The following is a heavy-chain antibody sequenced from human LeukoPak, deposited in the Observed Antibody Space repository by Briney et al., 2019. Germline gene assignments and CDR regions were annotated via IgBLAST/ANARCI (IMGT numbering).Heavy chain of an antibody. CDR3: AREVTIFGVVTDDAFDI. CDR1: GGSISSGSDY. D-gene: IGHD3-3*01. Sequence: PSETLSLTCTVSGGSISSGSDYWSWIRQPAGEGLEWIGRIYTSGSTNYNPSLKSRVSISVDTSKNQFSLKLSSVSAADTAVYYCAREVTIFGVVTDDAFDICGQGTMVTVSS. CDR2: IYTSGST. J-gene: IGHJ3*02. V-gene: IGHV4-61*02.